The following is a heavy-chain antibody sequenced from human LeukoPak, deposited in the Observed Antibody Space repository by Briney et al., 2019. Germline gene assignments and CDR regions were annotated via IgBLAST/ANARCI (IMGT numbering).Heavy chain of an antibody. D-gene: IGHD5-24*01. CDR2: IYHSGNT. Sequence: SETLSLTCTVSGHSITSGYYWGWIRQPPGKGLEWNGSIYHSGNTYYTPSLKSRVTISVDKPRNQFSLKLFSVTAADTAVYYCAKGPMATQTFGYWGQGTLVTVSS. CDR3: AKGPMATQTFGY. V-gene: IGHV4-38-2*02. J-gene: IGHJ4*02. CDR1: GHSITSGYY.